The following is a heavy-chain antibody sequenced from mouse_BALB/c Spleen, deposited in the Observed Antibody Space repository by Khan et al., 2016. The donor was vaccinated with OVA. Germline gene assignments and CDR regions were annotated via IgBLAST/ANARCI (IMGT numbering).Heavy chain of an antibody. CDR1: GYTFTSYT. CDR3: GRDGAYHRNDGWFAY. CDR2: INPSHGYT. V-gene: IGHV1-4*01. Sequence: VQLQQSGAELARPGASVKMSCKASGYTFTSYTIHWINERPGQGLEWIGYINPSHGYTNSNQKFKDKATLTTDKSSTTAYLQLSSLTSDDSAVYNCGRDGAYHRNDGWFAYWGQGTLVTVSA. D-gene: IGHD2-14*01. J-gene: IGHJ3*01.